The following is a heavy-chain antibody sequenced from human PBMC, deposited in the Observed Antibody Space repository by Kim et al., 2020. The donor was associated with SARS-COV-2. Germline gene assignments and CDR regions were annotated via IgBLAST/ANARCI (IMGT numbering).Heavy chain of an antibody. CDR2: ISYDGSNK. Sequence: GGSLRLSCAASGFTFSSYGMHWVRKAPGKGLEWVAVISYDGSNKYYADSVKGRFTISRDNSKNTLYLQMNSLRAEDTAVYYCAKDLDYYGSGCYYPGLYWGQGTLVTVSS. V-gene: IGHV3-30*18. CDR1: GFTFSSYG. J-gene: IGHJ4*02. CDR3: AKDLDYYGSGCYYPGLY. D-gene: IGHD3-10*01.